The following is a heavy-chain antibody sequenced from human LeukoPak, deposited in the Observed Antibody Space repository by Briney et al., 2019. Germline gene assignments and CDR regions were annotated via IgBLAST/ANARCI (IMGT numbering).Heavy chain of an antibody. J-gene: IGHJ4*02. CDR1: GFAPSGYS. CDR2: IKLGVNER. CDR3: ARSGSGYDY. V-gene: IGHV3-7*01. Sequence: GGSLRLSCAASGFAPSGYSTSWVRQAPGRGLECVAYIKLGVNERYYVDSVKGRFTISRDNTKSSLYLQMNSLRVEDTALYYCARSGSGYDYWGQGALVTVSS. D-gene: IGHD3-10*01.